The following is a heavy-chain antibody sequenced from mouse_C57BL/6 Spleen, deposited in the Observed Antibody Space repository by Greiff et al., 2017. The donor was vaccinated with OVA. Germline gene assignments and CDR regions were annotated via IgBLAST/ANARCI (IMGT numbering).Heavy chain of an antibody. V-gene: IGHV1-7*01. J-gene: IGHJ1*03. CDR2: INPSSGYT. CDR3: ASPITTVVATHWYFDV. D-gene: IGHD1-1*01. Sequence: VQLQQSGAELAKPGASVKLSCKASGYTFTSYWMHWVKQRPGQGLEWIGYINPSSGYTKYNQKFKDKATLTADKSSSTAYMQLSSLTYEDSAVYYCASPITTVVATHWYFDVWGTGTTVTVSS. CDR1: GYTFTSYW.